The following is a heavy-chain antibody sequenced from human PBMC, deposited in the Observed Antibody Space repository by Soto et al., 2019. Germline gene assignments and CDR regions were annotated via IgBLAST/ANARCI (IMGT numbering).Heavy chain of an antibody. CDR1: GGSISSGNW. CDR3: ARRGSGSYSKGLDV. CDR2: VYHTGST. Sequence: PSETLSLTCAVSGGSISSGNWWSWVRQPPGKGLDWIGEVYHTGSTNYNPSLKSRVTISADKSKIQFSLNLTSVTAADTAVYYCARRGSGSYSKGLDVWGQGTTVTVSS. D-gene: IGHD3-10*01. J-gene: IGHJ6*02. V-gene: IGHV4-4*02.